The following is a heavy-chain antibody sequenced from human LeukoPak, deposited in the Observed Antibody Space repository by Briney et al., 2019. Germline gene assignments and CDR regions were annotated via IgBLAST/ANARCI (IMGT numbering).Heavy chain of an antibody. CDR3: ANSKGIAVAGTFDY. CDR1: GFTFSSYA. CDR2: ISGSGGST. V-gene: IGHV3-23*01. J-gene: IGHJ4*02. Sequence: GGSMRLSCAASGFTFSSYAMSWVRQAPGKGLEWVSAISGSGGSTYYADSVKGRFTISRDNSKNTLYLQMNSLRAEDTAVYYCANSKGIAVAGTFDYWGQGTLVTVSS. D-gene: IGHD6-19*01.